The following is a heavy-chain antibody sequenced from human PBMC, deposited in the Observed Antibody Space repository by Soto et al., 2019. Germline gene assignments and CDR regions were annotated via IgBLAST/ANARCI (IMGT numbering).Heavy chain of an antibody. D-gene: IGHD3-22*01. J-gene: IGHJ5*02. CDR3: ARHRYYYDSSGFLEFDP. CDR1: GGSISSSSYY. CDR2: IYYSGST. V-gene: IGHV4-39*01. Sequence: SETLSLTCTVSGGSISSSSYYWGWIRQPPGKGLEWIGSIYYSGSTYYNPSLKSRVTISVDTSKNQFSLKLSSVTAADTAVYYCARHRYYYDSSGFLEFDPWGQGTLVTVSS.